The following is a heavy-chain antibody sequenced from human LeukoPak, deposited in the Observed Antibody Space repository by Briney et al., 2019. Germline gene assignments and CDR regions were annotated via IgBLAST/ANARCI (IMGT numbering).Heavy chain of an antibody. V-gene: IGHV3-21*01. J-gene: IGHJ5*01. CDR2: ISSSSSYI. CDR1: GFTFRSYS. Sequence: GGSLRLYCAASGFTFRSYSMNWVRQAPGEGLEWVSSISSSSSYILYAVSVKCRYTICRDNAKNSLYLQMNSLRAEDTAGYYCARDLGTSRWFDPWGQGTLVTVSS. CDR3: ARDLGTSRWFDP. D-gene: IGHD1-1*01.